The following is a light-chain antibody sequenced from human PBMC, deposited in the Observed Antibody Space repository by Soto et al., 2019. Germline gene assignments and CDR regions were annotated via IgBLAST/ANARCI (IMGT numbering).Light chain of an antibody. V-gene: IGKV3-20*01. CDR3: QQYGSSPWT. CDR2: GAS. Sequence: EIVLTQSPGTLSLSPGERATLSCRASQSVSSSYLAWYQQKPGQAPRLLIYGASSRATGIPDRFIGSGSGTDFTLTSSRLEPEDFAVYYCQQYGSSPWTFGQGTKVEIK. CDR1: QSVSSSY. J-gene: IGKJ1*01.